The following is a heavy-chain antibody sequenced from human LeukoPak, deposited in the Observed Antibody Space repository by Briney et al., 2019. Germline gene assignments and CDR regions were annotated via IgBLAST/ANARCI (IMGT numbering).Heavy chain of an antibody. CDR1: GFTFDRYT. D-gene: IGHD6-6*01. V-gene: IGHV3-9*03. CDR3: AKDSEYSSSSGFDY. Sequence: GGSLRLSCAASGFTFDRYTIHWVRQAPGKGPEWVSGISWNSGSIGYADSVKGRFTISRDNAKNSLYLQMNSLRAEDMALYYCAKDSEYSSSSGFDYWGQGTLVTVSS. CDR2: ISWNSGSI. J-gene: IGHJ4*02.